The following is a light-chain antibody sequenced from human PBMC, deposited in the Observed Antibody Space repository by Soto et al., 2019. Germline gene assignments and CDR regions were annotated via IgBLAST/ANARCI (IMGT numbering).Light chain of an antibody. CDR3: SSYTNKDTLL. CDR1: SSDVGGYDH. V-gene: IGLV2-14*03. Sequence: SALPRPAYVSGSPGQSITISCTGTSSDVGGYDHVSWYQQHPGKAPKLIIYDVTVRPSGISRRFSGSKSDNTASLAVSGLQPEDEADYYCSSYTNKDTLLFGGGTKVTVL. CDR2: DVT. J-gene: IGLJ3*02.